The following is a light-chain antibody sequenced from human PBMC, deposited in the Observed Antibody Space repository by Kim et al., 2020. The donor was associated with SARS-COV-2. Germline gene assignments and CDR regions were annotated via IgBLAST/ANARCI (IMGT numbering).Light chain of an antibody. V-gene: IGKV3-20*01. CDR1: QSVTTSY. CDR2: DTS. CDR3: QQYGSL. Sequence: LSLAPGDRATLSCRASQSVTTSYLTWYQQRPGQAPRLLIYDTSSRATGIPDRFSGSGSGTDFTLTISRLEPEDFAVYYCQQYGSLFGGGTKVDIK. J-gene: IGKJ4*01.